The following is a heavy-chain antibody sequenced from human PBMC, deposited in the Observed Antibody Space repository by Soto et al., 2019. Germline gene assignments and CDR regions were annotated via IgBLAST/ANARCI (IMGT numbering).Heavy chain of an antibody. V-gene: IGHV3-21*01. J-gene: IGHJ3*02. D-gene: IGHD2-21*02. CDR3: ARMHIVVVTATHAFDI. CDR1: GFTFSSYS. CDR2: ISSSSSYI. Sequence: EVQLVESGGGLVKPGGSLRLSCAASGFTFSSYSMNWVRQAPGKGLEWVSSISSSSSYIYYADSVKGRFTISRDNAKNSLYLQMNCLRAEDTAVYYCARMHIVVVTATHAFDIWGQGTMVTVSS.